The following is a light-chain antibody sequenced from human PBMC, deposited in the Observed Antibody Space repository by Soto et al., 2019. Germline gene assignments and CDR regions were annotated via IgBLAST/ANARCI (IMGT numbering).Light chain of an antibody. Sequence: QSVLTQPPSAFGSPGQSVTISCTGTSGDVGSYNYVSWYQRLPGRAPKLVIYEVTKRPSGVPHRFSGSKSGNTASLTVSGLQAEDEADYYCSSYAGNNNVVFGGGTKLTVL. J-gene: IGLJ2*01. CDR3: SSYAGNNNVV. CDR1: SGDVGSYNY. V-gene: IGLV2-8*01. CDR2: EVT.